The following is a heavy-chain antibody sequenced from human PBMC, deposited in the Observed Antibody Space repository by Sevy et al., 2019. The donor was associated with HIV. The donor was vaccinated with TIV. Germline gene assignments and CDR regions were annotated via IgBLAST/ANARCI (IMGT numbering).Heavy chain of an antibody. CDR3: AKGGVAARPVGFDY. Sequence: SETLSLTCTVSGGSISSYYWSWIRQPPGKGLEWIGYIYYSGSGSTNYNPSLKSRVTISVDTSKNQFSLKLSSVTAADTAVYYCAKGGVAARPVGFDYWGQGTLVTVSS. CDR2: IYYSGSGST. J-gene: IGHJ4*02. CDR1: GGSISSYY. D-gene: IGHD6-6*01. V-gene: IGHV4-59*01.